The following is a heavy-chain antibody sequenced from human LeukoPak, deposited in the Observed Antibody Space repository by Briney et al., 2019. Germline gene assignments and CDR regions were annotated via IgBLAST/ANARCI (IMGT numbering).Heavy chain of an antibody. V-gene: IGHV3-30*18. CDR1: GFTFRSYG. CDR2: ISYDGSNK. D-gene: IGHD3-10*01. CDR3: AKASRGFGEFVDY. J-gene: IGHJ4*02. Sequence: PGGSLRLSCPPSGFTFRSYGWHWLGQAPGTGREGVEVISYDGSNKYYADSVKGRFTISRDNSKNTLYLQMNSLRAEDTAVYYCAKASRGFGEFVDYWGQGTLVTVSS.